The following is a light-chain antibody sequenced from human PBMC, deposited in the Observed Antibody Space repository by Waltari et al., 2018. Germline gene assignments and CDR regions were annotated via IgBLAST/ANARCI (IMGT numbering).Light chain of an antibody. CDR2: AAS. CDR1: QGISNY. Sequence: DIPMTQSPSAMSASVGDRVTITCRANQGISNYLAWFQQKPGEVPRRLIYAASSLQSGVPSRFSGSGSGTEFTLTLRSLQPEDFATHHRLALNSYPPTFGQGTKVEIK. V-gene: IGKV1-17*03. CDR3: LALNSYPPT. J-gene: IGKJ1*01.